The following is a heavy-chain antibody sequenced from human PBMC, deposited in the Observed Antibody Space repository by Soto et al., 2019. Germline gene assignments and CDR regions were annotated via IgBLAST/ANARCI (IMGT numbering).Heavy chain of an antibody. CDR1: GGSISSSSYY. CDR3: ARQAYEQQLGGDAFDI. J-gene: IGHJ3*02. D-gene: IGHD6-13*01. CDR2: IYYSGST. V-gene: IGHV4-39*01. Sequence: PSETLSLTCTVSGGSISSSSYYWGWIRQPPXKGLEWIGSIYYSGSTYYNPSLKSRVTISVDTSKNQFSLKLSSVTAADTAVYYCARQAYEQQLGGDAFDIWGQGTMVTVSS.